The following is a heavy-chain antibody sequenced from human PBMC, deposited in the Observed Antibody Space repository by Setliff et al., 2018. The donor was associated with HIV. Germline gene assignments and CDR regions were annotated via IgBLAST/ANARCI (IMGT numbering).Heavy chain of an antibody. CDR1: GYSFTSYW. D-gene: IGHD5-18*01. Sequence: PGESLKISCQGSGYSFTSYWIAWVRQMPGKGLEWMGIIYPGDSDTRYSPSFQGQVTIAADKSISTAYLQCRSLQASDTAVYYCARRTRRRGSSYGNIDYWGQGTLVTVSS. V-gene: IGHV5-51*01. CDR2: IYPGDSDT. CDR3: ARRTRRRGSSYGNIDY. J-gene: IGHJ4*02.